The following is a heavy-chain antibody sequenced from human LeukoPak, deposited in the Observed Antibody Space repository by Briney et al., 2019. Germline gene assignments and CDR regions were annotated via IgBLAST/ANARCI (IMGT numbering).Heavy chain of an antibody. CDR2: IYYSGST. CDR3: ARVDYDSSGYPLNFDY. D-gene: IGHD3-22*01. Sequence: SETLSLTCTVSGGSISSYYWSWIRQPPGKGLEWIGYIYYSGSTNYNPSLKSRVTTSVDTSKNQFSLKLSSATAADTAVYYCARVDYDSSGYPLNFDYWGQGTLVTVSS. CDR1: GGSISSYY. J-gene: IGHJ4*02. V-gene: IGHV4-59*01.